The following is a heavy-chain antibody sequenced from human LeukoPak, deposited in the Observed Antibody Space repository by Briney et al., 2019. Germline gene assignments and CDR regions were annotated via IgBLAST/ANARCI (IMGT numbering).Heavy chain of an antibody. D-gene: IGHD2-2*01. CDR2: INPNSGGT. Sequence: ASVKVSCKASGYTFTGYYMHWVRQAPGQGLEWMGWINPNSGGTNYAQKFQGRVTMHRDTSISTAYMELRRLRSDDPAVYYCARALVVVPAVYWGQGTLVTVSS. J-gene: IGHJ4*02. V-gene: IGHV1-2*02. CDR3: ARALVVVPAVY. CDR1: GYTFTGYY.